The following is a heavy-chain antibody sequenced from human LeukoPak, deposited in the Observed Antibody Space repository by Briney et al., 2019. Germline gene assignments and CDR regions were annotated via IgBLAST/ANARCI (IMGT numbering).Heavy chain of an antibody. J-gene: IGHJ4*02. CDR1: GFTFSSYA. D-gene: IGHD2-21*01. V-gene: IGHV3-30*04. CDR2: MSNGGSNK. CDR3: VRDGAYSAGIDFDY. Sequence: GGSLRLSCAASGFTFSSYAMHWVRQAPGKGLEWVAVMSNGGSNKYYADSVKGRFIISRDNSKNTLSLQMSSLRAEDTALYYCVRDGAYSAGIDFDYWGQGTLVTVSP.